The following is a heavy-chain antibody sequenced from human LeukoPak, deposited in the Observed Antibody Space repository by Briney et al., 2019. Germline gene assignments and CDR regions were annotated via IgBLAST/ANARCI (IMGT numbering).Heavy chain of an antibody. CDR2: IHHSGST. V-gene: IGHV4-59*02. CDR1: ADSVSNYY. CDR3: SRWDYGSRHFDS. D-gene: IGHD1-26*01. J-gene: IGHJ4*02. Sequence: SETLSLTCTVSADSVSNYYWNWIRQPPGKGPEWIGFIHHSGSTSSSPSLRSRVTMSVDTSKNQFSLDLISVTSADTAVYYRSRWDYGSRHFDSWGQGTLVTVSA.